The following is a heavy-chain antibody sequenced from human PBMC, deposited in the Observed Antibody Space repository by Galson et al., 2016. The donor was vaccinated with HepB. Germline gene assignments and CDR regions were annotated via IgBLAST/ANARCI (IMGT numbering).Heavy chain of an antibody. CDR3: TRGHPSLDSGYYYNSPLDF. J-gene: IGHJ4*02. V-gene: IGHV1-3*01. Sequence: CKASGYTFSNYTRHWVRQAPGQGLEWMGWMNAGDGDTKYSQKFQGRVPISRDTSTRTAYMELRRLTSEDTAVYYCTRGHPSLDSGYYYNSPLDFWCQGTLVIVSS. CDR2: MNAGDGDT. D-gene: IGHD3-22*01. CDR1: GYTFSNYT.